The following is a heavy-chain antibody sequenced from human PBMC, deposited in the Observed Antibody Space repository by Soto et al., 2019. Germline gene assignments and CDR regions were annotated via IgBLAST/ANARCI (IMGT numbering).Heavy chain of an antibody. CDR3: AKGQNDYGDYELGGYYYYGMDV. V-gene: IGHV3-23*01. Sequence: GGSLRLSCAASGFTFSSYAMSWVRQAPGKGLEWVSAISGSGGSTYYADSVKGRFTISRDNSKNTLYLQMNSLRAEDTAVYYCAKGQNDYGDYELGGYYYYGMDVWGQGTTVTVSS. CDR1: GFTFSSYA. D-gene: IGHD4-17*01. J-gene: IGHJ6*02. CDR2: ISGSGGST.